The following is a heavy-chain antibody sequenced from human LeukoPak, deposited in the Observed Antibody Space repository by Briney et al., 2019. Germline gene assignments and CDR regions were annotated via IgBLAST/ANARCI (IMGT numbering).Heavy chain of an antibody. Sequence: PSETLSLTCTVSGGSIGSYYWSWIRQPAGKGLEWIGRIYTSGSTNYNPSLKSRVTMSVDTSKNQFSLKLSSVTAADTAVYYCASTAYWGAFDIWGQGTMVTVSS. CDR1: GGSIGSYY. CDR2: IYTSGST. D-gene: IGHD3-16*01. CDR3: ASTAYWGAFDI. V-gene: IGHV4-4*07. J-gene: IGHJ3*02.